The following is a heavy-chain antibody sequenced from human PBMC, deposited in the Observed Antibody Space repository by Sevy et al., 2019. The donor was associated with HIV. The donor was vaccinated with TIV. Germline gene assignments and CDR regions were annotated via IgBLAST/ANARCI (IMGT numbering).Heavy chain of an antibody. CDR1: GFTFSSYA. CDR2: ISGSGGST. D-gene: IGHD6-19*01. Sequence: GGSLRLSCAASGFTFSSYAMSWVRQAPGKGLEWVSAISGSGGSTYYADSVKRRFTISRDNSKNTLYLQMNSLRAEDTAVYYCVKSRYSSGWYSDYWGQGTLVTVSS. J-gene: IGHJ4*02. CDR3: VKSRYSSGWYSDY. V-gene: IGHV3-23*01.